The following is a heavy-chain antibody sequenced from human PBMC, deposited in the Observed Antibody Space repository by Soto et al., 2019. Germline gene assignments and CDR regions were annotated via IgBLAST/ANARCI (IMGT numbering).Heavy chain of an antibody. V-gene: IGHV1-46*01. CDR1: GYILSSYY. D-gene: IGHD2-21*01. CDR2: INPSGGST. CDR3: ARSYCGGECPNNWFDP. Sequence: ASVKVSCKASGYILSSYYMHWLRQAPGQGLEWMGIINPSGGSTTYAQKFQGRVTMTRDTSTSTVYMELSSLTSEGTAMYYCARSYCGGECPNNWFDPWGQGTPVTVSS. J-gene: IGHJ5*02.